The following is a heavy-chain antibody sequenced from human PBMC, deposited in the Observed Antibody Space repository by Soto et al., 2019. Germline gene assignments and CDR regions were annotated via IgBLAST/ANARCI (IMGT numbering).Heavy chain of an antibody. D-gene: IGHD2-2*01. J-gene: IGHJ5*01. V-gene: IGHV1-18*01. CDR3: AQNITSRIDS. CDR2: INTYNSYT. Sequence: QVQLVQSGAELRKPGASVKVSCKTSGYAFRNYGISWVRQAPGQGLEWMGWINTYNSYTHSAKKFQGRVIMTIESSTSSAFLEVRNLRSDDTAVYYCAQNITSRIDSWGQGTMVIVSS. CDR1: GYAFRNYG.